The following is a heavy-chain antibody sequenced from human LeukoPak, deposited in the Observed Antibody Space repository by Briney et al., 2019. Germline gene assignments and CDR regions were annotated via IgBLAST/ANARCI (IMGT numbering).Heavy chain of an antibody. D-gene: IGHD3-10*01. CDR2: ISAYNGNT. CDR1: GYTFTSYG. CDR3: ARDRKGHIDVRGVIDY. Sequence: ASVKVSCKASGYTFTSYGISWVRQAPGQGLEWMGWISAYNGNTNYAQKLQGRVTMTTDTSTSTAYMELRSLRSDDTAVYYCARDRKGHIDVRGVIDYWGQGTLVTVSS. V-gene: IGHV1-18*01. J-gene: IGHJ4*02.